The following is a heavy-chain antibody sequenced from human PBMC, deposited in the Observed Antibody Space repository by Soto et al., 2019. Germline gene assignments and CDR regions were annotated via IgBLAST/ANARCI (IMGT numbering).Heavy chain of an antibody. V-gene: IGHV4-31*02. CDR3: AREGARYYGSSGGYDY. Sequence: ALXILCVRWSVAGGSIVSIGYYRIWIRQHPGKGLEWIGNIYYSGSTYYNPSLKSRVTISVDTSKNQFSLKLSSVTAADTAVYYCAREGARYYGSSGGYDYWGQGTLVTRSS. D-gene: IGHD3-22*01. J-gene: IGHJ4*02. CDR2: IYYSGST. CDR1: GGSIVSIGYY.